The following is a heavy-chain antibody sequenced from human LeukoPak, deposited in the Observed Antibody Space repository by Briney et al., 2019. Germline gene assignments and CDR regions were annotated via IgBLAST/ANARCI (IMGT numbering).Heavy chain of an antibody. D-gene: IGHD3-22*01. J-gene: IGHJ3*02. CDR3: ARDSSGYYAFDI. Sequence: GGSLRLSCAASGFTVSSNYMSWVRQAPGKGLEWVSVIYSGGSTYYADSVKGRFTISRDNSKNTLYLQMDSLRAEDTAVYYCARDSSGYYAFDIWGQGTMVTVSS. CDR2: IYSGGST. CDR1: GFTVSSNY. V-gene: IGHV3-66*01.